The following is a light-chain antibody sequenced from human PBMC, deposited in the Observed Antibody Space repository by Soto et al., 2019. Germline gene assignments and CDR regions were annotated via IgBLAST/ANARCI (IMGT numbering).Light chain of an antibody. V-gene: IGLV2-14*01. J-gene: IGLJ1*01. Sequence: SVLSQPASVSGSPRQSITFSCAGSRRDVGGYNYVSWYQQHPGKAPKLMIYDVSNRPSGVSNRFSGSKSGNTASLTISGLQAEDEADYYCSSYTSSTTYVFGTGTTVTVL. CDR1: RRDVGGYNY. CDR2: DVS. CDR3: SSYTSSTTYV.